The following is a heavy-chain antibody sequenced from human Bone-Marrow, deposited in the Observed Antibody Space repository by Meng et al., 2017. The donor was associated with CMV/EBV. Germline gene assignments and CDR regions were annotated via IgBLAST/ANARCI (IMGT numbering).Heavy chain of an antibody. V-gene: IGHV3-74*01. CDR2: INNDGSTT. D-gene: IGHD5-12*01. CDR3: VRPRYTGNEHTY. Sequence: CAASGFTFSSYWMHWVRQAPGKGLVWVSRINNDGSTTIYADSVKERFTISRDNARNTLYLQMNSLRAEDTAVYYCVRPRYTGNEHTYWGQGTLVTVSS. J-gene: IGHJ4*02. CDR1: GFTFSSYW.